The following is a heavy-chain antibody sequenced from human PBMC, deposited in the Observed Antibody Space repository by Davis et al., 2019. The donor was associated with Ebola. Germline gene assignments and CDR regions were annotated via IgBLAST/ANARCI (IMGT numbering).Heavy chain of an antibody. D-gene: IGHD2-2*01. CDR1: GFTFSTYW. CDR2: INSDGTST. J-gene: IGHJ4*02. V-gene: IGHV3-74*01. Sequence: GESLKISCAASGFTFSTYWMHWVRQAPGKGLVWVSRINSDGTSTTYADSVKGRFAISRDNAKNTLYLQMNSLRAEDTAVYYCAKDTPHCSSTSCYGGNYWGQGTLVTVSS. CDR3: AKDTPHCSSTSCYGGNY.